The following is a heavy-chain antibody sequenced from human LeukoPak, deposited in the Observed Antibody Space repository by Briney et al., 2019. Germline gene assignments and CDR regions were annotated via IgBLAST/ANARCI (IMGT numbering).Heavy chain of an antibody. Sequence: GGSLRLSCAASGFTFSSYAMSWVRQAPGKGLEWVSAISGSGGSTYYANSVKGRFTISRDNSKNTLYLQMNSLRAEDTAVYYCAKYFEGVLPWFGELLTFDYWGQGTLVTVSS. CDR3: AKYFEGVLPWFGELLTFDY. D-gene: IGHD3-10*01. CDR2: ISGSGGST. J-gene: IGHJ4*02. V-gene: IGHV3-23*01. CDR1: GFTFSSYA.